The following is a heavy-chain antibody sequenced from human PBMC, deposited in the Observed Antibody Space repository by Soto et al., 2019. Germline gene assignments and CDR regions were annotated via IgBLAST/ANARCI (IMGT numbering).Heavy chain of an antibody. V-gene: IGHV3-23*01. Sequence: EVQLLESGGGLVQPGGSLRLSCATSGFSFSDYGMNWVRQAPGKGLEWVSGITKTGRSTFIADSVRGRFTISRDNLKNIMYLQMNSLRAEDTAVYFCAKGDCSGGRCYRGFDYRGQGTLVTVSS. CDR3: AKGDCSGGRCYRGFDY. CDR2: ITKTGRST. D-gene: IGHD2-15*01. CDR1: GFSFSDYG. J-gene: IGHJ4*02.